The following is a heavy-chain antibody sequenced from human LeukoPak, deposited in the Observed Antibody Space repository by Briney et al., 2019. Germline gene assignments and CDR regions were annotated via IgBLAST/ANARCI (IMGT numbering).Heavy chain of an antibody. V-gene: IGHV3-30*02. CDR1: GFSLNSFA. Sequence: GGSLRLSCAASGFSLNSFAMHWVRQAPGKGLEHLAFLQPDGSDEYYADSVEGRFTISRDNSNNTLYLQMNGLRGDDTAVYYCVKDLPVLHCWGQGTLVTVSS. J-gene: IGHJ4*02. CDR3: VKDLPVLHC. CDR2: LQPDGSDE. D-gene: IGHD3-16*01.